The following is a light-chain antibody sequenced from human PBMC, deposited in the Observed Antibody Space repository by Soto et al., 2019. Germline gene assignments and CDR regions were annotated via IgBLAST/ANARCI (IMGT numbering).Light chain of an antibody. J-gene: IGKJ1*01. V-gene: IGKV1-5*01. Sequence: DIQMTQSPSSLSASVGDRVTITCRASQSISSWLAWYQQKPGKAPKLLIYDASSLESGVPSRFSASRSGTEFTLTISSLHSDDFATYYCQQYNSYRKFCQGTKADTK. CDR1: QSISSW. CDR3: QQYNSYRK. CDR2: DAS.